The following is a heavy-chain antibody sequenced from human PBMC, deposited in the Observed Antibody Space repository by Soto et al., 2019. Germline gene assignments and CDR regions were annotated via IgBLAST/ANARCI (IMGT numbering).Heavy chain of an antibody. CDR3: ARGLPYDILTGYFFSSPVPTTYYSDY. CDR1: GYTFTSYG. J-gene: IGHJ4*02. CDR2: ISAYNGNT. Sequence: QVQLVQSGAEVKKPGASVKVSCKASGYTFTSYGISWVRQAPGQGLEWMGWISAYNGNTNYAQKLQGRVTMTTDTSTSTTYMELRRLRSDDTAVYYCARGLPYDILTGYFFSSPVPTTYYSDYWGQGPLVTVSS. D-gene: IGHD3-9*01. V-gene: IGHV1-18*01.